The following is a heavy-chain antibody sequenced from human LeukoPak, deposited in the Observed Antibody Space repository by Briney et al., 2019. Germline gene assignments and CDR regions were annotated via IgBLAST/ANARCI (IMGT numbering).Heavy chain of an antibody. CDR2: ISYDGSNK. CDR3: AKVRPVGATTGRGGLYYFDY. D-gene: IGHD1-26*01. CDR1: GFTFSSYG. V-gene: IGHV3-30*18. Sequence: RSLRLSCAASGFTFSSYGMHWVRQAPGKGLEWVAVISYDGSNKYYADSVKGRFTISRDNSKNTLYLQMNSLRAEDTAVYYCAKVRPVGATTGRGGLYYFDYWGQGTLVTVSS. J-gene: IGHJ4*02.